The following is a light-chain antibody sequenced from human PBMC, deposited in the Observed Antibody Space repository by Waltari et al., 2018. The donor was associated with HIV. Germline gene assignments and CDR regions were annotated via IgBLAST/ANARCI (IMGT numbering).Light chain of an antibody. V-gene: IGLV1-40*01. CDR2: DNN. Sequence: QSVLTQPPSVSGAPGQRVTISCTGTSSNIGANYAVPWYQHLPGPAPKPLIFDNNNRHSGVPHRFSGCKSGTSASLVIAGLHADDEADYDCLSADSRLSGSVFGPGTRVTVL. J-gene: IGLJ1*01. CDR1: SSNIGANYA. CDR3: LSADSRLSGSV.